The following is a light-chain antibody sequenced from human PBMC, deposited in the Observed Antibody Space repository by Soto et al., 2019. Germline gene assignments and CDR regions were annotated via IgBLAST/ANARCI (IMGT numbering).Light chain of an antibody. Sequence: QSALTQPASVSGSPGQSITISCTGTSNDVGGYNYVSWYQQHPGKAPKLMMYEVSNRPSGVSDRFSGSKSSNTASLIISGLLAEDEADYYCSSFTSRTTVLFGGGTQLTVL. CDR1: SNDVGGYNY. V-gene: IGLV2-14*01. CDR3: SSFTSRTTVL. CDR2: EVS. J-gene: IGLJ7*01.